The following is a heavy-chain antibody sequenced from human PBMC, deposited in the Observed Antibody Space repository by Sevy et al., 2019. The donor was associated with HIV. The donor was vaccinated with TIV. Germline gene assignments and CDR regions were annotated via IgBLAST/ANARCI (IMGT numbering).Heavy chain of an antibody. CDR2: INTVGDT. CDR3: ARGALSGSYGGPLDY. V-gene: IGHV3-13*01. CDR1: GFTFSIYD. J-gene: IGHJ4*02. D-gene: IGHD1-26*01. Sequence: GGSLRLSCAASGFTFSIYDMHWVRQATGKGLEWVSAINTVGDTYYPGSVKGRLTISRENAKKSLYLQMNSLRAGDTAVYYCARGALSGSYGGPLDYWGQGTLVTVSS.